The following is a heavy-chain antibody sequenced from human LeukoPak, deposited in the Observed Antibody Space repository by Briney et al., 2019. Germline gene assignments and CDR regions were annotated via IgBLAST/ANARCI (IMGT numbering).Heavy chain of an antibody. CDR1: GFTFNTYA. CDR2: IKGGGGDP. J-gene: IGHJ4*02. V-gene: IGHV3-23*01. CDR3: AQGGHDFNPFYY. D-gene: IGHD2-21*02. Sequence: GGSLRLSCAASGFTFNTYAMGWVRQAPGEGLEWVSSIKGGGGDPFYADSVRGRSTISRDKSKNTMYLSLNSLRAEDTAVYFCAQGGHDFNPFYYWGQGTLVTVSS.